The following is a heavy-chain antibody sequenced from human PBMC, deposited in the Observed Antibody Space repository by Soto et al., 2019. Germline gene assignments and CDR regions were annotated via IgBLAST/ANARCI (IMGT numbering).Heavy chain of an antibody. CDR3: ARVAVAVRGYFQH. D-gene: IGHD6-19*01. V-gene: IGHV4-39*01. CDR1: GGSISSSSYY. J-gene: IGHJ1*01. Sequence: SETLSLTCTVSGGSISSSSYYWGWIRQPPGKGLEWIGSIYYSGSTYYNPSLKSRVTISVDTSKNQFSLKLGSVTAADTAVYYCARVAVAVRGYFQHWGQGTLVTVSS. CDR2: IYYSGST.